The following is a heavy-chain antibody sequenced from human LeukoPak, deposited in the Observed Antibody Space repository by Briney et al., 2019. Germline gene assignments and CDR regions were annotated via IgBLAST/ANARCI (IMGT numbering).Heavy chain of an antibody. CDR3: ARFYVLRYFDWLSSYGMDV. V-gene: IGHV1-8*01. D-gene: IGHD3-9*01. CDR1: GYTFTSYD. Sequence: ASVKVSCKASGYTFTSYDINWVRQATGQGLEWMGWMNPNSGNTGYAQKFRGRVTMTRNTSISTAYMELSSLRSEDTAVYYCARFYVLRYFDWLSSYGMDVWGQGTTVTVSS. J-gene: IGHJ6*02. CDR2: MNPNSGNT.